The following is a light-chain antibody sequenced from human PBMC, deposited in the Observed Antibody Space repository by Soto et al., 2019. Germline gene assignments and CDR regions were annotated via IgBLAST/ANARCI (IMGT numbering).Light chain of an antibody. J-gene: IGKJ4*01. V-gene: IGKV1-33*01. CDR2: DAS. Sequence: DIRMTQSPASLSASVGDRVTITCEASQDISNYLNWYQQKPGKAPKLLIYDASNLETGVPSRFSGSRYGTNFTLTISSLQTEDIATYYCQQHDNLPLTFGGGTKVDIK. CDR3: QQHDNLPLT. CDR1: QDISNY.